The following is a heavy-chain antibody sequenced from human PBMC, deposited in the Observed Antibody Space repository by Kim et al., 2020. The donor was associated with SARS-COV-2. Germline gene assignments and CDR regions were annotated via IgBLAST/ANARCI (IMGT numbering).Heavy chain of an antibody. Sequence: ASVKVSCKASGYTFNTHAINWVRQAPGQGLEWMGWIKTDTGDALYAQGFTGRFVFTLDTSVSTAYLEISMLKADDTAVYYCARNGGGSNWWMGAFDVWGQGTKVTVSS. D-gene: IGHD6-13*01. CDR1: GYTFNTHA. J-gene: IGHJ3*01. V-gene: IGHV7-4-1*02. CDR2: IKTDTGDA. CDR3: ARNGGGSNWWMGAFDV.